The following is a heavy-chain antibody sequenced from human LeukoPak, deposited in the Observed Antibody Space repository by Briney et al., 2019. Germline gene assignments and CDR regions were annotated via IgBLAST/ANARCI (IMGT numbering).Heavy chain of an antibody. J-gene: IGHJ4*02. CDR1: GFTFSSYE. CDR3: AREIATEADY. D-gene: IGHD5-24*01. CDR2: ISSSGSTI. Sequence: GGSLRLSCAASGFTFSSYEMNWVRQAPGKGLEWVSYISSSGSTIYYVDSVKGRFTISRDNAKNSLYLQMNSLRAEDTAVYYCAREIATEADYWGQGTLVTVSS. V-gene: IGHV3-48*03.